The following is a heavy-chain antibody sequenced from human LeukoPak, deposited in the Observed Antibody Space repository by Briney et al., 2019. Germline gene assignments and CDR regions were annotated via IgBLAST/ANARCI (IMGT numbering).Heavy chain of an antibody. CDR2: IDPADSYT. CDR1: GSCFTIYW. D-gene: IGHD4-17*01. CDR3: ARHFYGDYAFDY. V-gene: IGHV5-10-1*01. Sequence: GASLKISCEASGSCFTIYWISWRRPMPGRREEWMGTIDPADSYTNYSPSFQRHVTISADKSISTAYLHWSSLKASDAAMYYCARHFYGDYAFDYWGVGTLVTVSS. J-gene: IGHJ4*02.